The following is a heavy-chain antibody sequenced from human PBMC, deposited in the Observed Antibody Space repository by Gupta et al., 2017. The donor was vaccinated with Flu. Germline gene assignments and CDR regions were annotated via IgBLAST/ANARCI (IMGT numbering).Heavy chain of an antibody. CDR3: AKVKPGTTVTTRATSFDY. V-gene: IGHV3-23*01. CDR1: GFTFSSYA. D-gene: IGHD4-17*01. CDR2: ISDRGVRS. Sequence: EVQLLESGGGLVQPGGSLRLSCAASGFTFSSYAMSWVRQAPGKGLEWVSGISDRGVRSYYADSVKGRFIISRDNSGNTLYLQLNRLRAEDTAVYYCAKVKPGTTVTTRATSFDYWGQGTLVTVSS. J-gene: IGHJ4*02.